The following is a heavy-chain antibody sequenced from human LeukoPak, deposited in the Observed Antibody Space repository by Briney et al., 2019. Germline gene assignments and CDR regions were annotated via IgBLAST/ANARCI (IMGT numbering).Heavy chain of an antibody. D-gene: IGHD1-20*01. CDR1: GGSISTYY. CDR3: ARGREDNWNLFDC. J-gene: IGHJ4*02. V-gene: IGHV4-4*07. Sequence: PSETLSLTCTVSGGSISTYYWTWIRQPAGKGLEWIGRISTSGSTSYIPSLKSRVTMSVDTSKKQFSLKLGSVTAADTAVYYCARGREDNWNLFDCWGQGTLVTVSS. CDR2: ISTSGST.